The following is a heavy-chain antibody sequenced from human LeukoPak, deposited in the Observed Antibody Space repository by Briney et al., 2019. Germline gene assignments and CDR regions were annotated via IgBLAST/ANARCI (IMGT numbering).Heavy chain of an antibody. Sequence: ASVRVSCKASGYTFTSYGISWVRQAPGQGLEWMGWISAYNGNTNYAQKLQGRVTMTTDTSTNTAYMELRSLRSDDTAVYYCARTHDSSGYYYGWYFNLWGRGTLVTVSS. CDR3: ARTHDSSGYYYGWYFNL. V-gene: IGHV1-18*01. D-gene: IGHD3-22*01. J-gene: IGHJ2*01. CDR1: GYTFTSYG. CDR2: ISAYNGNT.